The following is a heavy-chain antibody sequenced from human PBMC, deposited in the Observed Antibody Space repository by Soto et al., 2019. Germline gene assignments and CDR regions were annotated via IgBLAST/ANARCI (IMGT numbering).Heavy chain of an antibody. CDR2: ISGYNGDT. Sequence: ASVKVSCKASGYTFTRYGISWVRQAPGQGLQWMGWISGYNGDTNYAQKFQGRVTMTTDTSTSTAYMELRSLTSDDTAVYYCARDLAAGNCDYWGQGTLVTVSS. J-gene: IGHJ4*02. D-gene: IGHD6-13*01. V-gene: IGHV1-18*01. CDR3: ARDLAAGNCDY. CDR1: GYTFTRYG.